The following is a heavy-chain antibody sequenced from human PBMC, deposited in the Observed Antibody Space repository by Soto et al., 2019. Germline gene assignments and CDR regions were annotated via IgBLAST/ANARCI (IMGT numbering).Heavy chain of an antibody. J-gene: IGHJ6*03. CDR2: ISSNGGST. CDR1: GFTFSSYA. Sequence: GGSLRLSCAASGFTFSSYAMHWVRQAPGKGLEYVSAISSNGGSTYYANSVKGRFTISRDNSKNTLYLQMGSLRAEDMAVYYCARDQGITGTVVYYYYYMDVWGKGTTVTVSS. D-gene: IGHD1-20*01. V-gene: IGHV3-64*01. CDR3: ARDQGITGTVVYYYYYMDV.